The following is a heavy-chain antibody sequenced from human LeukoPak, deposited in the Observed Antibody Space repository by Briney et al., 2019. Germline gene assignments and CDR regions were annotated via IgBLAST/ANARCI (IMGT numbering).Heavy chain of an antibody. CDR2: ISWNSGSI. Sequence: GGSLRLSCAASGFTFDDYAMHWVRQAPGKGLEWVSGISWNSGSIGYADSVKGRFTISRDNAKNSLYLQMNSLRAEDTALYYCAKSNYYDSSGESDYWGQGTLVTVSS. V-gene: IGHV3-9*01. CDR1: GFTFDDYA. D-gene: IGHD3-22*01. J-gene: IGHJ4*02. CDR3: AKSNYYDSSGESDY.